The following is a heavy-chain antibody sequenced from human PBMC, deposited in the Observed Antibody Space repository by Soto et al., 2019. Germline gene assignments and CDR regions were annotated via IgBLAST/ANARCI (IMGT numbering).Heavy chain of an antibody. D-gene: IGHD3-3*01. Sequence: ASVKVSCKASGYTFTSYGISWVRQAPGQGLEWMGWISAYNGNTNYAQKLQGRVTMTTDTSTSTAYMGLRSLRSDDTAVYYCAREQRVTIFGVAKSPDDAFDIWGQGTMVTVSS. CDR3: AREQRVTIFGVAKSPDDAFDI. V-gene: IGHV1-18*01. CDR1: GYTFTSYG. CDR2: ISAYNGNT. J-gene: IGHJ3*02.